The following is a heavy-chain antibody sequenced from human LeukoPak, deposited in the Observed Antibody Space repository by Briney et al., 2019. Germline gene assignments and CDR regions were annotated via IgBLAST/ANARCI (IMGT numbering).Heavy chain of an antibody. V-gene: IGHV3-74*01. CDR2: INSDGSST. CDR3: ARDTYYYGSGRLRTRNFDY. J-gene: IGHJ4*02. Sequence: GGSLRLSCAASGFAFSSYWMHWVRQAPGKGLVWVSRINSDGSSTSYADSVKGRFTISRDNAKNTLYLQMNSLRAEDTAVYYCARDTYYYGSGRLRTRNFDYWGQGTLVTVSS. D-gene: IGHD3-10*01. CDR1: GFAFSSYW.